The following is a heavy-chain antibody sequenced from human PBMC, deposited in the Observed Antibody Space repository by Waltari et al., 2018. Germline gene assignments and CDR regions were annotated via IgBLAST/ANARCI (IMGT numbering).Heavy chain of an antibody. D-gene: IGHD6-13*01. J-gene: IGHJ4*02. V-gene: IGHV3-74*03. CDR2: IKGDGSGT. Sequence: EVQLVESGGGLIQPGGSLRLSCAASGFTFNTYWMHWVRQVPGKGLVWVSRIKGDGSGTMYADSVKGRFTISRDNAKNTFYLQMNSLRVEDTAVYYCARDGAGDIDLDNWGQGTLVTVSS. CDR1: GFTFNTYW. CDR3: ARDGAGDIDLDN.